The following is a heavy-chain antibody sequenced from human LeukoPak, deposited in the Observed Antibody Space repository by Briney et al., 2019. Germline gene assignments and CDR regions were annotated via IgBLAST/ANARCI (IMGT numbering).Heavy chain of an antibody. V-gene: IGHV3-23*01. Sequence: KAGGSLRLSCAASGFTFSSYAMSWVRQAPGKGLEWVSAISGSGGSTYYADSVKGRFTISRDNSKNTLYLQMNSLRAEDTAVYYCAKDGSCSSTSCYLGYWGQGTLVTVSS. CDR1: GFTFSSYA. J-gene: IGHJ4*02. CDR3: AKDGSCSSTSCYLGY. CDR2: ISGSGGST. D-gene: IGHD2-2*01.